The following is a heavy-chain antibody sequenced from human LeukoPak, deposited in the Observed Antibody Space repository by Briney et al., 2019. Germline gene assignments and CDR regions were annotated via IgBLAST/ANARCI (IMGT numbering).Heavy chain of an antibody. CDR2: IYYSGTT. V-gene: IGHV4-39*01. CDR1: GDSISGSPYY. J-gene: IGHJ4*02. Sequence: SETLSLTCIVSGDSISGSPYYWDWIRQSPGMGLEWIGSIYYSGTTYYNPSLKSRVTISVDTPKNQFSLKLSSVTAADTAVYYCARHNSGTFYRFDNWGQGTLVTVSS. CDR3: ARHNSGTFYRFDN. D-gene: IGHD1-26*01.